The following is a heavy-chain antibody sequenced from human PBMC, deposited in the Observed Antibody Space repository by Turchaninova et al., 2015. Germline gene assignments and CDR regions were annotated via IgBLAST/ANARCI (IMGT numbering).Heavy chain of an antibody. D-gene: IGHD3-22*01. Sequence: HVQLQESGPGLVKPSETLSLTSAFPGYAINRGYYWGWDRQPPGKGLEWIGTIYHSGSTYYNPSLKSRVTISVDTSKNQLSLKLTSVTAADTAVYYCARERDDSSTPDFWGQGTLVTVSS. CDR1: GYAINRGYY. CDR3: ARERDDSSTPDF. V-gene: IGHV4-38-2*02. J-gene: IGHJ4*02. CDR2: IYHSGST.